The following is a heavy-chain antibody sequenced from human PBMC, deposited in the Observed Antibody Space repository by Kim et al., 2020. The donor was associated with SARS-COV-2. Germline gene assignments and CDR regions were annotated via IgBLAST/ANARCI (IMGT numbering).Heavy chain of an antibody. CDR3: ARDRRSWDDYYYYGMDV. V-gene: IGHV4-59*01. CDR1: GGSISSYY. J-gene: IGHJ6*02. D-gene: IGHD6-13*01. Sequence: SETLSLTCTVSGGSISSYYWSWIRQPPGKGLEWIGYIYYSGSTNYNPSLKSRVTISVDTSKNQFSLKLSSVTAADTAVYYCARDRRSWDDYYYYGMDVWGQGTTVTVSS. CDR2: IYYSGST.